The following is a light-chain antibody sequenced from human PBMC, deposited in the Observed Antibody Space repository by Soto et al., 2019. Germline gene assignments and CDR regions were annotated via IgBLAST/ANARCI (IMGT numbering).Light chain of an antibody. Sequence: DIQMTQSPSSVSASIGDRVTITCRASQTISTWLAWYQQKPGKAPKLLIYAASSLQSGVTSRFSGSGSGADFTLTISSLQPEDFATYYCQQANSFPWTFGQGTKVEIK. J-gene: IGKJ1*01. CDR1: QTISTW. CDR3: QQANSFPWT. V-gene: IGKV1-12*02. CDR2: AAS.